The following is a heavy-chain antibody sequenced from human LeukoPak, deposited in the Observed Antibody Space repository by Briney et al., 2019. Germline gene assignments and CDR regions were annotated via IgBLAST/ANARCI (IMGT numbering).Heavy chain of an antibody. CDR1: GFTFSKAW. D-gene: IGHD6-13*01. CDR2: VKSKSEGGTT. CDR3: ASGWQLIDF. V-gene: IGHV3-15*01. J-gene: IGHJ4*02. Sequence: GGSLRLSCAASGFTFSKAWMSWVRQAPGKGLEYLGRVKSKSEGGTTDYAAPVKGRFSISRDDSKSTLYLQLNSLKIEGTAVYYCASGWQLIDFWGQGTLVTVSS.